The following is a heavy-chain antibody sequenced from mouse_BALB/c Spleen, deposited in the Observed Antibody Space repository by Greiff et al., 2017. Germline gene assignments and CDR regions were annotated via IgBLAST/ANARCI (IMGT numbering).Heavy chain of an antibody. Sequence: EVMLVESGGGLVKPGGSLKLSCAASGFTFSSYAMSWVRQSPEKRLEWVAEISSGGSYTYYPDTVTGRFTISRDNAKNTLYLEMSSLRSEDTAMYYCAREGGNYGADYYAMDYWGQGTSVTVSS. D-gene: IGHD2-1*01. J-gene: IGHJ4*01. CDR1: GFTFSSYA. CDR2: ISSGGSYT. CDR3: AREGGNYGADYYAMDY. V-gene: IGHV5-9-4*01.